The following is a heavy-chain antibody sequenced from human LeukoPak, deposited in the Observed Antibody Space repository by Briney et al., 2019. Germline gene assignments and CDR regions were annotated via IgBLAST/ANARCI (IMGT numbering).Heavy chain of an antibody. CDR1: GYTFTSYF. CDR2: VNTNTGNP. D-gene: IGHD3-10*01. V-gene: IGHV7-4-1*02. CDR3: ARLGVPYYYYYMDV. J-gene: IGHJ6*03. Sequence: ASVKVSCKASGYTFTSYFMNWVRQAPGQGLEWMGWVNTNTGNPTYAQGFTGRFVFSLDTSVSTAYLQINSLKAEDTAVYYCARLGVPYYYYYMDVWGKGTTVTVSS.